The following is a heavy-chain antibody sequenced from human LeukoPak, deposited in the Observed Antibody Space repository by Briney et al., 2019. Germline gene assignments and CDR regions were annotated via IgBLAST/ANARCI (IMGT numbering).Heavy chain of an antibody. D-gene: IGHD6-13*01. CDR3: ARGAAATY. Sequence: SETLSLTCTVSGGSISSYYWSWIRQPPGKGLEWIGYIYYSGSTNYNPSLKSRVTISVDTSKNQFSLKLSSVTAADTAVYYCARGAAATYWGQGTLVTVSS. CDR1: GGSISSYY. V-gene: IGHV4-59*01. CDR2: IYYSGST. J-gene: IGHJ4*02.